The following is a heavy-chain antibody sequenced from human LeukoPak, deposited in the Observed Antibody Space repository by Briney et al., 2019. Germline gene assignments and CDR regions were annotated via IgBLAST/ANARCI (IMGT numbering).Heavy chain of an antibody. CDR3: ARDPGYYYGSSGYSPFDY. CDR2: IIPIFGTA. D-gene: IGHD3-22*01. V-gene: IGHV1-69*06. CDR1: GGTFSSYA. J-gene: IGHJ4*02. Sequence: SVKVSCKASGGTFSSYAISWVRQAPGQGLEWMGGIIPIFGTANYAQKFQGRVTITADKSTSTAYMELSSLRSEDTAVYYCARDPGYYYGSSGYSPFDYWGQGTLVTVSS.